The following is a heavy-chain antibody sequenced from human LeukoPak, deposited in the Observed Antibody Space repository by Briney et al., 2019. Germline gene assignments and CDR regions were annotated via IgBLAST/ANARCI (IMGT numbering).Heavy chain of an antibody. CDR2: INPNSGGT. CDR1: GYTFTGYY. J-gene: IGHJ4*02. D-gene: IGHD1-26*01. CDR3: ARGLIVGADY. Sequence: ASVKVSCKASGYTFTGYYMHWVRQAPGQGLEWMGWINPNSGGTNYAQKFQGRVTITRNTSISTAYMELSSLRSEDTAMYYCARGLIVGADYWGQGTLVTVSS. V-gene: IGHV1-2*02.